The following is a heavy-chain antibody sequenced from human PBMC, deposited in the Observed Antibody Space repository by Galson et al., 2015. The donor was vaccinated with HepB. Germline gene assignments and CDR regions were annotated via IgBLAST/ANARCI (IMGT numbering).Heavy chain of an antibody. CDR3: TTEPGRLWFGELALDY. D-gene: IGHD3-10*01. V-gene: IGHV3-15*01. J-gene: IGHJ4*02. CDR2: IKSKTDGGTT. CDR1: GFTFSNAW. Sequence: SLRLSCAASGFTFSNAWMSWVRPAPGKGLEWVGRIKSKTDGGTTDYAAPVKGRFTISRDDSKNTLYLQMNSLETEDTAVYYCTTEPGRLWFGELALDYWGQGTLVTVSS.